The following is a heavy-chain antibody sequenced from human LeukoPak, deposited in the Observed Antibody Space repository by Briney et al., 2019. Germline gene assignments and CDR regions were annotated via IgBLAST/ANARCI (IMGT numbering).Heavy chain of an antibody. V-gene: IGHV4-59*08. Sequence: SETLSLTCTVSGGSISSYYWSWIRQPPGKGLEWIGYIYYSGSTNYNPSLKSRVTISVDTSKNQFSLKLSSVTAADTAVYYCARHGDGIRWGSFDYWGQGTLVTVSS. CDR1: GGSISSYY. CDR2: IYYSGST. D-gene: IGHD5-24*01. J-gene: IGHJ4*02. CDR3: ARHGDGIRWGSFDY.